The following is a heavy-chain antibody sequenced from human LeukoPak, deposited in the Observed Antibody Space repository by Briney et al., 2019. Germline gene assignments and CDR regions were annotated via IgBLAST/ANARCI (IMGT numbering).Heavy chain of an antibody. CDR1: GFSFSSYD. Sequence: PGGSLRLSCAASGFSFSSYDFNWVRQAPGKGLEWISYISPSGTTMHYADSVKGRFTISRDNSKNTLYLQMNSLRAEDTAVYYCAKIDLGIVVVTASASYFDYWGQGTLVTVSS. D-gene: IGHD2-21*02. CDR2: ISPSGTTM. CDR3: AKIDLGIVVVTASASYFDY. V-gene: IGHV3-48*03. J-gene: IGHJ4*02.